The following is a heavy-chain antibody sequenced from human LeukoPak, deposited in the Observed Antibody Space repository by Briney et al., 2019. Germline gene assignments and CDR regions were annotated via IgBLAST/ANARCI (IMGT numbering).Heavy chain of an antibody. Sequence: GMSLRLSCAASGFTFFTYSMHWVRQAPGKGLEWVAVISYDGSNKYYADSVKGRFTISRDNSKNTLYLQMNSLRAEDTATYYCAKDLGYSSSSGSYAFDIWGQGTMVTVSS. V-gene: IGHV3-30-3*01. CDR1: GFTFFTYS. CDR3: AKDLGYSSSSGSYAFDI. D-gene: IGHD6-6*01. J-gene: IGHJ3*02. CDR2: ISYDGSNK.